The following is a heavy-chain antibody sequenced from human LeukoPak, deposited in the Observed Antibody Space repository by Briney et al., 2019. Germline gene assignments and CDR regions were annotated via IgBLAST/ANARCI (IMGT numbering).Heavy chain of an antibody. CDR1: GYTFTSYG. CDR3: ASHGGSGSYNRINWFDP. CDR2: ISAYNGNT. V-gene: IGHV1-18*01. D-gene: IGHD3-10*01. J-gene: IGHJ5*02. Sequence: ASVKVSCKASGYTFTSYGISWVRQAPGQGLEWMGWISAYNGNTNYAQKLQGRVTMTTDTSTSTAYMELRSLRSDDTAVYYCASHGGSGSYNRINWFDPWGQGTLVTVSS.